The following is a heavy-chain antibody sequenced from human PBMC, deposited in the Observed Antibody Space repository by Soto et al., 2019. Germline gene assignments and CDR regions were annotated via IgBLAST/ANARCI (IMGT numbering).Heavy chain of an antibody. V-gene: IGHV3-30*18. CDR3: AKDWREGYDTEAYDI. CDR1: KFSFSNYG. D-gene: IGHD5-12*01. Sequence: QLHLVESGGGVVQPGKSLRLSCAASKFSFSNYGMHWVRQAPGKGLEWVAVTTYDGGHTYYADSVKGRFTISRDNSKNMLYLQMSRLRIDDTAVYYCAKDWREGYDTEAYDIWGQGTEVTVSS. J-gene: IGHJ3*02. CDR2: TTYDGGHT.